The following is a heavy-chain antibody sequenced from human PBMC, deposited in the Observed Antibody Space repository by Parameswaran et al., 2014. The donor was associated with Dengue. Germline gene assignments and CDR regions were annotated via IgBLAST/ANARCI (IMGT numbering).Heavy chain of an antibody. Sequence: WIRQPPGKGLEWVSSISGSSSYIYYADSVKGRFTISRDNAKNSLYLQMISLRAEDTAVYYCARVEDYGDNVYYFYYYALDVWGQGTMVTVSS. V-gene: IGHV3-21*01. CDR3: ARVEDYGDNVYYFYYYALDV. J-gene: IGHJ6*02. D-gene: IGHD4-17*01. CDR2: ISGSSSYI.